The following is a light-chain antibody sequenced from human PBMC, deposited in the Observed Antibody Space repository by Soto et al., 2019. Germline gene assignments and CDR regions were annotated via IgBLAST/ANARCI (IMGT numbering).Light chain of an antibody. V-gene: IGKV1-13*02. CDR2: DAS. CDR3: QQLNSYPFT. Sequence: ALHLTQSPSSLSASVGDRVTITCRASQGISSALAWYQHKPGRPPRVLIYDASSLQSGVPSRFSGSESGTECTLTISSLQPEDSATYYCQQLNSYPFTFGQGTSLEIK. J-gene: IGKJ5*01. CDR1: QGISSA.